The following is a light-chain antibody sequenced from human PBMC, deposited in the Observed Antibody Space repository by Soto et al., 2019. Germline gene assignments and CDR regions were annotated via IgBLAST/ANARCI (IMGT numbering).Light chain of an antibody. V-gene: IGKV3-20*01. Sequence: EVVLTQSPATLSLSPGERATLSCRASQSVSSNFLAWYQQRPGQAPRLLISDASTRAPGTPDRFTGSGSGTDFPLSISSLEPEDFAVYYCQQFGGSPMYTFGQGTKLEIK. CDR2: DAS. J-gene: IGKJ2*01. CDR1: QSVSSNF. CDR3: QQFGGSPMYT.